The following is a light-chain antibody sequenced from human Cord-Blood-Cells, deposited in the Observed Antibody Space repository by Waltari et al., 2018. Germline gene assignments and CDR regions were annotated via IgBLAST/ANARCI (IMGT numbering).Light chain of an antibody. CDR2: EGS. CDR3: CSYAGSSTVV. Sequence: QSALTQPASVSGSPGQSITISCTGTSSDVGSSNLVSWYQQHPGKAPKLMIYEGSKRPSGVSNRFSGSKSGNTASLTIPGLQAEDEADYYCCSYAGSSTVVFGGGTKLTVL. V-gene: IGLV2-23*01. CDR1: SSDVGSSNL. J-gene: IGLJ2*01.